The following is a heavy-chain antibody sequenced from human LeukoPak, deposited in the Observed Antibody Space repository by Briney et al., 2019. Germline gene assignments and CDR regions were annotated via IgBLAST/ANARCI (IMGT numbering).Heavy chain of an antibody. CDR2: IYTSGST. D-gene: IGHD3-16*01. J-gene: IGHJ3*02. CDR1: GGSISSYY. CDR3: ASGGGGVLGSAFDI. Sequence: SDTLSLTCTVSGGSISSYYWSWIRQPAGKGLEWIGRIYTSGSTNYNPSLTSRVTISVDTSKNQFSLKLSSVTAADTAVYYCASGGGGVLGSAFDIWGQGTMVTVSS. V-gene: IGHV4-4*07.